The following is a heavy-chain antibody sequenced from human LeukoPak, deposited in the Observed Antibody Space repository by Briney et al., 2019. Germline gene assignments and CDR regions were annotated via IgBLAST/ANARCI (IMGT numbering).Heavy chain of an antibody. D-gene: IGHD1-26*01. CDR3: ARDLSGSYDY. CDR2: INTHSGGT. CDR1: GYTFTGHY. J-gene: IGHJ4*02. V-gene: IGHV1-2*02. Sequence: ASVKVSCKASGYTFTGHYIHWVRQAPGQGLEWLGLINTHSGGTNYAQRFQGRVTMARDTSISTAYMELSRLRSDDTAVYFCARDLSGSYDYWGQGTLVTASS.